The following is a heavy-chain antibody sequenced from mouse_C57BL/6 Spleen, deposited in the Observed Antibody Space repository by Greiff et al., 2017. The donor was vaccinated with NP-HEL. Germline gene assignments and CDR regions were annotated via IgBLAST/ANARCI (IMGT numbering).Heavy chain of an antibody. CDR2: IYPGDGDT. Sequence: QVQLQQSGPELVKPGASVKISCKASGYAFSSSWMNWVKQRPGKGLEWIGRIYPGDGDTNYNGKFKGKATLTADKSSSTAYMQLSSLTSEDSAVYFCAKITAVHWYFDVWGTGTTVTVSS. CDR1: GYAFSSSW. J-gene: IGHJ1*03. V-gene: IGHV1-82*01. CDR3: AKITAVHWYFDV. D-gene: IGHD1-1*01.